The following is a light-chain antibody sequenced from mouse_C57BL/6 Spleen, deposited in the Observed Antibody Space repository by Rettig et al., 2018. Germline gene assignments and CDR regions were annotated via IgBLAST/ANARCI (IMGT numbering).Light chain of an antibody. CDR1: SSISY. CDR2: DTS. Sequence: QIVLTQSPAIMSASPGEKVTLTCSASSSISYMYWYQQKPGSSPRLLIYDTSNLASGVPVRFSGSGSGTSYSLTISRMEAEDAATYYCQQWSSDPYTFG. J-gene: IGKJ2*01. V-gene: IGKV4-55*01. CDR3: QQWSSDPYT.